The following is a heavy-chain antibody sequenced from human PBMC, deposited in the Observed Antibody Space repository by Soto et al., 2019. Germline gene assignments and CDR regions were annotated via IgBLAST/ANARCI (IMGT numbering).Heavy chain of an antibody. CDR2: IYYSGST. CDR3: ASGIPGDYYGSGSYYY. V-gene: IGHV4-59*08. Sequence: SETMSLTCTVSGGSISSYYWSWIRQPPGKGLEWIGYIYYSGSTNYNPSLKSRVTISVDTSKNQFSLKLSSVTAADTAVYYCASGIPGDYYGSGSYYYWGQGTLVTVSS. CDR1: GGSISSYY. D-gene: IGHD3-10*01. J-gene: IGHJ4*02.